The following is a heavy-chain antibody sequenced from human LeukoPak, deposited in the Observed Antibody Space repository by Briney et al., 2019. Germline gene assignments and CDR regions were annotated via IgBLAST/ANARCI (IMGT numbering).Heavy chain of an antibody. D-gene: IGHD6-19*01. V-gene: IGHV3-11*04. CDR3: ARDGIAVAAIPLRYFDY. CDR2: ISSSGSTI. CDR1: GFTFSDYY. Sequence: GGSLRLSCAASGFTFSDYYMSWIRQAPGKGLEWVSYISSSGSTIYYADSVKGRLTISRDNAKNSLYLQMNGLRAEDTAVYYCARDGIAVAAIPLRYFDYWGQGTLVTVSS. J-gene: IGHJ4*02.